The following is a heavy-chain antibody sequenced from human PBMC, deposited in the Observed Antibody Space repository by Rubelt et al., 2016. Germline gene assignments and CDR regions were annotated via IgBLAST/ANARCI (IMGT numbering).Heavy chain of an antibody. Sequence: QVQLQESGPGLVKPSETLSLTCTVSGVSISGSTYYWGWIRQPPGKGLEWIGSVFYTGSSNYNPSLKSRVTTSVDTSKNQRSVSGSSVGAADTAVYDGASTGRAPGLDLAIDYWGQGTLVTVSS. V-gene: IGHV4-39*01. CDR1: GVSISGSTYY. D-gene: IGHD3-10*01. CDR3: ASTGRAPGLDLAIDY. CDR2: VFYTGSS. J-gene: IGHJ4*02.